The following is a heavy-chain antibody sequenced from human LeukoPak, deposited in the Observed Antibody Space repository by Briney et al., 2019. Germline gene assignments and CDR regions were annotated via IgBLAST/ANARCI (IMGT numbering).Heavy chain of an antibody. CDR2: INHSGST. J-gene: IGHJ3*02. Sequence: PSETLSLTCTVSGGSISSSTYYWAWIRQPPGKGLEWIGEINHSGSTNYNPSLKSRVTISVDTSKNQFSLKLSPVTAADTAVYYCARFGGYYDFWSGHGGAFDIWGQGTMVTVSS. V-gene: IGHV4-39*07. CDR1: GGSISSSTYY. D-gene: IGHD3-3*01. CDR3: ARFGGYYDFWSGHGGAFDI.